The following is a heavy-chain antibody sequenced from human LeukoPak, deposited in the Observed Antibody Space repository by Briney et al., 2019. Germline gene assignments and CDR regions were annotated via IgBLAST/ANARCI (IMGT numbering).Heavy chain of an antibody. J-gene: IGHJ6*03. V-gene: IGHV1-69*13. CDR1: GYTFSSYA. Sequence: SVKVSCKASGYTFSSYAISWVRQAPGQGLEWMGGIIPIFGTANYAQKFQGRVTITADESTSTAYMELSSLRSEDTAVYYCASTAAAGIIYYYYYYMDVWGKGTTVTVSS. CDR2: IIPIFGTA. D-gene: IGHD6-13*01. CDR3: ASTAAAGIIYYYYYYMDV.